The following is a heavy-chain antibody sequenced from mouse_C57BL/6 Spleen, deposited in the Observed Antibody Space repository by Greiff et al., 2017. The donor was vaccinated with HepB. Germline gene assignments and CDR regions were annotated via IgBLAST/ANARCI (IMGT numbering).Heavy chain of an antibody. V-gene: IGHV1-52*01. J-gene: IGHJ2*01. D-gene: IGHD4-1*01. CDR1: GYTFTSYW. Sequence: QVQLKQPGAELVRPGSSVKLSCKASGYTFTSYWMHWVKQRPIQGLEWIGNIDPSDSETHYNQKFKDKATLTVDKSSSTAYMQLSSLTSEDSAVYYCAREANWDAYFDYWGQGTTLTVSS. CDR2: IDPSDSET. CDR3: AREANWDAYFDY.